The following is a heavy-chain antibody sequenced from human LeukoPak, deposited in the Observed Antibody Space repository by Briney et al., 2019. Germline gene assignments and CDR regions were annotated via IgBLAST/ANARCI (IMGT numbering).Heavy chain of an antibody. CDR1: GFTFSSYG. D-gene: IGHD2-2*01. J-gene: IGHJ3*02. V-gene: IGHV3-30*18. CDR2: ISYDGSNK. Sequence: PGRSLRLSCAASGFTFSSYGMHWVRQAPGKGLEWVAVISYDGSNKYYADSVKGRFTISRDNSKNTLYLQMNSLRAEDTAVYYCAKGSSTSCYDAFDIWGQGTMVTVSS. CDR3: AKGSSTSCYDAFDI.